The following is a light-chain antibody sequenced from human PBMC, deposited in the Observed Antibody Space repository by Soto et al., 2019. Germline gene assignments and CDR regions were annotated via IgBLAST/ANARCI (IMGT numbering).Light chain of an antibody. V-gene: IGLV2-14*01. CDR3: NSYTSSSTHV. CDR2: EVG. J-gene: IGLJ1*01. Sequence: QSALTQPVSVSGSPGQSITISCTGSSSDVGGHNHVSWYQQHPGKAPKLIIYEVGNRPSGVSNRFSGSKSGNTASLTISGFQAEDEADYYCNSYTSSSTHVFGTGTKVTVL. CDR1: SSDVGGHNH.